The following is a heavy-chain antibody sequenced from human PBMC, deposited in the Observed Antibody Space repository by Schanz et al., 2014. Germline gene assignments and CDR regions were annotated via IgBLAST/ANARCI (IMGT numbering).Heavy chain of an antibody. Sequence: QVQLVESGGGVVQPGRSLRLSCAASGFTFSSYAMHWVRQAPGKGLEWAALISHDGNNKHYVDSVEGRFTISRDNSKSMLFLEMSSLRVEDTAVYYCVREENYPSFLGYYYYMDVWGKGTSVTVSS. D-gene: IGHD3-10*01. CDR3: VREENYPSFLGYYYYMDV. V-gene: IGHV3-30*19. J-gene: IGHJ6*03. CDR1: GFTFSSYA. CDR2: ISHDGNNK.